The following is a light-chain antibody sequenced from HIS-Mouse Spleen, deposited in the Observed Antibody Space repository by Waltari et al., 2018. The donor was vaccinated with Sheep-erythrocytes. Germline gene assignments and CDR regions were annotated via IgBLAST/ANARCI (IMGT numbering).Light chain of an antibody. V-gene: IGLV3-10*01. CDR3: YSTDSSGNHWV. CDR1: KLGDKY. CDR2: EDS. J-gene: IGLJ3*02. Sequence: SYELTQPPSVSVSPGQTASITCSGDKLGDKYACWYQQKPGHSPVLVIYEDSKRPSGIPEGFSGSTSGTMATLTISGAQVEDEADYYCYSTDSSGNHWVFGGGTKLTVL.